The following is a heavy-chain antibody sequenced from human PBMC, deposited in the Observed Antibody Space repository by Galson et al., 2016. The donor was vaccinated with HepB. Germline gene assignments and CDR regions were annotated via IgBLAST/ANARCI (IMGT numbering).Heavy chain of an antibody. Sequence: SETLSLTCTVSGVSIGSSGHYWGWIRQPPGKGLEWIANTYYSGSTYYNPSLKSRVTISMDMSKNQFSLKVTSVTAADTAVYYCARVKGDFWSGYPYFFDSWGQGTLVSVSS. V-gene: IGHV4-39*07. CDR3: ARVKGDFWSGYPYFFDS. CDR2: TYYSGST. CDR1: GVSIGSSGHY. J-gene: IGHJ4*02. D-gene: IGHD3-3*01.